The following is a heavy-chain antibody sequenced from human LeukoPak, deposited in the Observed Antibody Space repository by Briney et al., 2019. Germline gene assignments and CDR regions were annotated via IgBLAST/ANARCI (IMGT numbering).Heavy chain of an antibody. CDR3: ARQSLRFLEWLLQFDY. V-gene: IGHV1-2*02. Sequence: ASVKVSCKASGYTFTGYYMHWVRQAPGQGLEWMGWINPNSGGTNYAQKFQGRVTMTRDTSISTAYMELSRLRPDDTAMYYCARQSLRFLEWLLQFDYWGQGTQVTVSS. CDR2: INPNSGGT. J-gene: IGHJ4*02. D-gene: IGHD3-3*01. CDR1: GYTFTGYY.